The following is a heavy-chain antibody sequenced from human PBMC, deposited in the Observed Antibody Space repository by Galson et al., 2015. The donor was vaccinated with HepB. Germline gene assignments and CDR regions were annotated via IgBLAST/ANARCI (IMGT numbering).Heavy chain of an antibody. J-gene: IGHJ4*02. CDR2: IYHSGST. CDR3: ARQPPDY. Sequence: SETLSLTCTVSGYSISSGYYWGWIRQPPGKGLDWIGSIYHSGSTYYNPSLKGRVTISVDTSKNQFSLKVSSVTAADTAIYYCARQPPDYWGQGTLVTVSS. V-gene: IGHV4-38-2*02. CDR1: GYSISSGYY.